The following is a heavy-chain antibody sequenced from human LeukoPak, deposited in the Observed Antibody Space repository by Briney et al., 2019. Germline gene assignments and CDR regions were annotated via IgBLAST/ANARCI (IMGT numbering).Heavy chain of an antibody. Sequence: ASVKVSCKASGYTFTDYYMHWVQQAPGKGLEWMGLVDPEDGETIYAEKFQGRVTITADTSTDTAYMELSSLRFEDTAVYYCATSPRIVGAADYWGQGTLVTVSS. CDR1: GYTFTDYY. CDR3: ATSPRIVGAADY. V-gene: IGHV1-69-2*01. D-gene: IGHD1-26*01. J-gene: IGHJ4*02. CDR2: VDPEDGET.